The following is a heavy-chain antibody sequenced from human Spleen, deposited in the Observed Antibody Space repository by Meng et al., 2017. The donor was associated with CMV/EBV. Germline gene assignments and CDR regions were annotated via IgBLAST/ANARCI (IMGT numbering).Heavy chain of an antibody. J-gene: IGHJ5*02. Sequence: TVPGYYMHWVRQAPGQGLEWMGWIKPNSGVTNYAQKFQDRVTMTRDTSITTAYMELSSLRSDDTAVYYCARGPLYCSSPNCYSNWFDPWGQGTLVTVSS. V-gene: IGHV1-2*02. CDR2: IKPNSGVT. CDR1: TVPGYY. CDR3: ARGPLYCSSPNCYSNWFDP. D-gene: IGHD2-2*01.